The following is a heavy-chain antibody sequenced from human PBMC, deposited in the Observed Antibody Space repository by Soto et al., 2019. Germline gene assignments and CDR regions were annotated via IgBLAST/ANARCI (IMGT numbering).Heavy chain of an antibody. J-gene: IGHJ2*01. CDR3: ARAAGPGATGTRYFDL. CDR2: LGIAGDT. Sequence: EQLVESGGGLVQPGGSLRLSCAASGFTLRDYDIHWVRQGIGKGLEWVSFLGIAGDTFYAGSVKGRFTISREEAKNSLSIQMNSLIAGDTTVYYCARAAGPGATGTRYFDLWGRGTLITVSS. CDR1: GFTLRDYD. V-gene: IGHV3-13*01. D-gene: IGHD1-1*01.